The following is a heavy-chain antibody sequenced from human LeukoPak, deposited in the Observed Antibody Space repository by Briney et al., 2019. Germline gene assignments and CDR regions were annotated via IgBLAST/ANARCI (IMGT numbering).Heavy chain of an antibody. V-gene: IGHV4-30-4*08. D-gene: IGHD3-3*01. Sequence: SETLSLTCTVSGGSISSGGYYWSWIRQHPGKGLEWIGYIYYSGSTYYNPSLKSRVTISVDTSKNQFSLKLSSVTAADTAVYYCARLGYYDFWSGYYNGMDVWGQGTTVTVSS. J-gene: IGHJ6*02. CDR2: IYYSGST. CDR3: ARLGYYDFWSGYYNGMDV. CDR1: GGSISSGGYY.